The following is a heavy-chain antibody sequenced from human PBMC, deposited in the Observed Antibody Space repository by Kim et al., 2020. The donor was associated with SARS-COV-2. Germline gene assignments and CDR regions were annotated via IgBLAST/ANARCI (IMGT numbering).Heavy chain of an antibody. CDR2: IIPIFGTA. V-gene: IGHV1-69*13. CDR1: GGTFSSYA. J-gene: IGHJ4*02. CDR3: ARVSGYEVGAFDY. Sequence: SVKVSCKASGGTFSSYAISWVRQAPGQGLEWMGGIIPIFGTANYAQKFQGRVTITADESTSTAYMELSSLRSEDTAVYYCARVSGYEVGAFDYWGQGTLVTVSS. D-gene: IGHD5-12*01.